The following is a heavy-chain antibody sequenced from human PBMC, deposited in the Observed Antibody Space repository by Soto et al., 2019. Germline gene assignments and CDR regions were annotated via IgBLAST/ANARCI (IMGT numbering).Heavy chain of an antibody. J-gene: IGHJ4*02. CDR2: ISSSSSYI. Sequence: GGSLRLSCAASGFTFSSYSMNWVRQAPGKGLEWVSSISSSSSYIYYADSVKGRFTISRDNAKNSLYLQMNSLRAEDTAVYYCARGAPAGGFFAYRYYFDYWGQGTLVTVSS. V-gene: IGHV3-21*01. CDR3: ARGAPAGGFFAYRYYFDY. D-gene: IGHD3-3*01. CDR1: GFTFSSYS.